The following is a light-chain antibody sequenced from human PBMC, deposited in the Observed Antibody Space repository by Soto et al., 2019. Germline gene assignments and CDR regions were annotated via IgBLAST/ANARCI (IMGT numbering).Light chain of an antibody. J-gene: IGLJ2*01. CDR2: EVR. CDR1: SGDIGTYNL. V-gene: IGLV2-14*02. Sequence: QPVLTQPASVSGSPGQSITVSCIGTSGDIGTYNLVSWYQQYPGKAPKLIIFEVRNRPSGVSNRFSGSKSGNTASLTISGLQAEDEADYYCLSYASSNTLLFGGGTKVTVL. CDR3: LSYASSNTLL.